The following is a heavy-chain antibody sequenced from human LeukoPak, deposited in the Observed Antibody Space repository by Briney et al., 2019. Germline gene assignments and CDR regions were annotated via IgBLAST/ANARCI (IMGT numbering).Heavy chain of an antibody. CDR2: IYYSGST. CDR3: ARSAYDSSGYYNY. J-gene: IGHJ4*02. V-gene: IGHV4-31*03. D-gene: IGHD3-22*01. Sequence: SETLSLTCTVSGGSISSGGYYWSWIRQHPGKGLEWIGYIYYSGSTYYNPSLKSRVTISVDTSKNLFSLKLSSVTAADTAVYYCARSAYDSSGYYNYWGQGTLVTVSS. CDR1: GGSISSGGYY.